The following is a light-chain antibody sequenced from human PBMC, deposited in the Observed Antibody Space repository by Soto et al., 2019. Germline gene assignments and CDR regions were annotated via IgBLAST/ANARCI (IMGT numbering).Light chain of an antibody. CDR2: EVS. V-gene: IGLV2-14*01. CDR3: SSYRSGATLN. Sequence: QSVLTQPASVSGSPGQSITISCTGSSSDVGGYNYVSWYQQHPGKAPKLMIYEVSNRPSGVSNRFSGSKSGNKASLTISGLQTEDEADYYCSSYRSGATLNFGTGTKVTVL. CDR1: SSDVGGYNY. J-gene: IGLJ1*01.